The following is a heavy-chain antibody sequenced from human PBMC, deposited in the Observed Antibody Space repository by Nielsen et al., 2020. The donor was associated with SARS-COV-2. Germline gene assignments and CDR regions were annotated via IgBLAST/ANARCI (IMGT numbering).Heavy chain of an antibody. D-gene: IGHD6-19*01. Sequence: ASVKVSCKASGYTFTSHAMNWVRQAPGQGLEWMGWINTNTGNPTYAQGFTGRFVFSLDTSVSTAYLQISSLKAEDTAVYYCARSRDSSGWYVNFDYWGQGTLVTVSS. J-gene: IGHJ4*02. CDR1: GYTFTSHA. V-gene: IGHV7-4-1*02. CDR3: ARSRDSSGWYVNFDY. CDR2: INTNTGNP.